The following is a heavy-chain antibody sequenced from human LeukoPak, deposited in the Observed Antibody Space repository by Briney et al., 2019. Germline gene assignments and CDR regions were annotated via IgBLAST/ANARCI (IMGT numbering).Heavy chain of an antibody. CDR1: GFTFSNYE. CDR2: ISSSGSSM. V-gene: IGHV3-48*03. J-gene: IGHJ5*02. Sequence: PGGSLRLSCAASGFTFSNYEMNWVRQAPGKGLEWVSYISSSGSSMNYADSVKGRFAISRDNAKNSLYLQLNSLRVEDTAVYYCARRIYGSGTNWFDPWGQGTLVTVSS. CDR3: ARRIYGSGTNWFDP. D-gene: IGHD3-10*01.